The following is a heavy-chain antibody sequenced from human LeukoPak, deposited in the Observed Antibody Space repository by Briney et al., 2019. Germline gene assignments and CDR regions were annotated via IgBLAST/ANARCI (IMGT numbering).Heavy chain of an antibody. V-gene: IGHV3-48*02. D-gene: IGHD2/OR15-2a*01. J-gene: IGHJ3*01. CDR3: VRGYYSNSFDF. CDR1: GYTFTSYS. Sequence: TGGSLRLSCAASGYTFTSYSMSWVRQAPGKGLEWVSFTSNSDDTRYYADSVRGRFTISRDDAKNSLYLQMSSLRDGDTAVYYCVRGYYSNSFDFWGQGTVVTVSS. CDR2: TSNSDDTR.